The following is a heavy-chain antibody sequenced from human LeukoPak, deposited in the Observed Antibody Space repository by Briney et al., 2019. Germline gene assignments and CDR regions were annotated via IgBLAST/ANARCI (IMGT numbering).Heavy chain of an antibody. CDR3: ACQGYDSSGYYFFSS. CDR2: ISSSSSYI. V-gene: IGHV3-21*01. D-gene: IGHD3-22*01. J-gene: IGHJ5*02. CDR1: GFTFSTYA. Sequence: GALRLSCAPPGFTFSTYAMLWVRQAPGKGLEWVSSISSSSSYIYYADSVKGRFTISRDNAKNSLYLQMNSLRAEDTAVYYCACQGYDSSGYYFFSSWGQGTLVTVSS.